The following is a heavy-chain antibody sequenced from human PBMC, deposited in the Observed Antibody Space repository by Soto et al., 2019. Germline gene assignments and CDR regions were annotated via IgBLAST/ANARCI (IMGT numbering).Heavy chain of an antibody. CDR1: GFTLSDYY. D-gene: IGHD1-26*01. V-gene: IGHV3-11*01. Sequence: QVQLVESGGGLVKPGGSLRLSCAASGFTLSDYYMNWIRQAPGKGLAWVSYISSSGSTIYYADSVTGRFTLSRDNAKHSLFLQMNSLRAEDTAVYYCARLRRETNGARGRNIYMDVWGKGTTVTVSS. J-gene: IGHJ6*03. CDR3: ARLRRETNGARGRNIYMDV. CDR2: ISSSGSTI.